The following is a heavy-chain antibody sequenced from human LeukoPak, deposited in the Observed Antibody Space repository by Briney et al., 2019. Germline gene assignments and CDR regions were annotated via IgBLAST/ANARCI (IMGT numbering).Heavy chain of an antibody. J-gene: IGHJ4*02. Sequence: SETLSLTCTVSGDSISTYYWSWIRQPPWRGVEWIGYIYYSETTNYNPSLKSRVTISVDTSNNQASLKLSSVTAADTAVYYCARGPEDYFDFWGQGTLVTVSS. V-gene: IGHV4-59*08. CDR3: ARGPEDYFDF. CDR1: GDSISTYY. CDR2: IYYSETT.